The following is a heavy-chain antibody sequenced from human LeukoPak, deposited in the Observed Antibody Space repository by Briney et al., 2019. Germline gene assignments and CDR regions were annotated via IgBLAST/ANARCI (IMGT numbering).Heavy chain of an antibody. V-gene: IGHV3-23*01. Sequence: GGSLRLSCAASGFTFSSYAMSWVRQAPGKGLEWVSAISGSGGSTYYADSVKGRFTISRDNSKNTLYLQMNSLRAEDTAVYYCARDLELDRGFWSGSLPSVWGKGTTVTVSS. J-gene: IGHJ6*04. CDR1: GFTFSSYA. CDR2: ISGSGGST. D-gene: IGHD3-3*01. CDR3: ARDLELDRGFWSGSLPSV.